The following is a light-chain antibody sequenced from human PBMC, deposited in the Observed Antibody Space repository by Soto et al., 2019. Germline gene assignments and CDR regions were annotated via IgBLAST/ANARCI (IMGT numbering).Light chain of an antibody. Sequence: EIVMTQSPATLSVSPGERASLSCRASQSVGSKLAWYQHKPGQAPRLLIYDASTRATGFPAMFSGSGSGTEFTLTISSLQPEDFAVYYCQQYNNWPPFTFCPGTKVDI. CDR2: DAS. CDR1: QSVGSK. CDR3: QQYNNWPPFT. V-gene: IGKV3-15*01. J-gene: IGKJ3*01.